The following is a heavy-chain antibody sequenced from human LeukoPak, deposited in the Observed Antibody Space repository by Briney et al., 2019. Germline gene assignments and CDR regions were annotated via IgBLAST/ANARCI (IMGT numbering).Heavy chain of an antibody. J-gene: IGHJ4*02. Sequence: QPGGSLRLSCTVSGFTFSSYAMSWVRQAPGKGLEWVSVISASGGSPFYADSVKGRFTISRDNSKNTLYLQMNSLRADDTAVYYCAKGERSSAAGKIDYWGQGTLVTVSS. CDR2: ISASGGSP. V-gene: IGHV3-23*01. CDR3: AKGERSSAAGKIDY. CDR1: GFTFSSYA. D-gene: IGHD6-13*01.